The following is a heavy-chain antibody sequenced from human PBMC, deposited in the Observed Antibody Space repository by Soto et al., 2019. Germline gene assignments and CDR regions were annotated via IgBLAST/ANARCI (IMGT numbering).Heavy chain of an antibody. CDR3: ARDRTQGYCSGGSCYSFPLPNDY. CDR2: ISAYNGNT. J-gene: IGHJ4*02. V-gene: IGHV1-18*01. Sequence: ASVKVSCKASGYTFTSYGISWVRQAPGQGLEWMGWISAYNGNTNYAQKLQGSVNMTTDTSTSTAYMELRSLRSDDTAVYYCARDRTQGYCSGGSCYSFPLPNDYWGQGTLVTVSS. D-gene: IGHD2-15*01. CDR1: GYTFTSYG.